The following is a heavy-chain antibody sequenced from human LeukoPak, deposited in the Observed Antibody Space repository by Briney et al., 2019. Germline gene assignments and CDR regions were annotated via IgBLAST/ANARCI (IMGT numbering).Heavy chain of an antibody. V-gene: IGHV4-59*11. CDR1: GVSITSHF. CDR3: ARDEGSPGALDH. J-gene: IGHJ4*02. CDR2: AYFNGIT. D-gene: IGHD3-10*01. Sequence: PSETLSLTCIVSGVSITSHFWSWIRQSPGQGLEWIGYAYFNGITNYNPSLKSRVTISVDTSKNQFSLRLSSVTAADTAVYYCARDEGSPGALDHWGQGTLVTVSS.